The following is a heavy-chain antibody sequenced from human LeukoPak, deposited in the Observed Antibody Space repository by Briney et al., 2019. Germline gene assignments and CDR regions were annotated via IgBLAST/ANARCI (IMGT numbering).Heavy chain of an antibody. V-gene: IGHV4-30-2*01. CDR3: ARGLFFRRSGWRHPRDGDAFDI. CDR2: IYHSGST. Sequence: PSETLSLTCAVSGGSISSGGYSWSWIRQPPGKGLEWIGYIYHSGSTYYNPSLKSRVTISVDRSKNQFYLKLSSVTAADTAVYYCARGLFFRRSGWRHPRDGDAFDIWGQGTMVTVSS. D-gene: IGHD6-19*01. CDR1: GGSISSGGYS. J-gene: IGHJ3*02.